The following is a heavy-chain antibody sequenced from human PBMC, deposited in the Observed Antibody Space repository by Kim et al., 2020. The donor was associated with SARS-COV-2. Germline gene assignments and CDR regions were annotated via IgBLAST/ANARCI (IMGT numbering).Heavy chain of an antibody. CDR2: ISYDGSNK. V-gene: IGHV3-30-3*01. Sequence: GGSLRLSCAASGFTFSSYAMHWVRQAPGKGLEWVAVISYDGSNKYYADSVKGRFTISRDNSKNTLYLQMNSLRAEDTAVYYCARDPMITLGGVIVIDYCYYGMDVWGQGTTVTVSS. CDR3: ARDPMITLGGVIVIDYCYYGMDV. D-gene: IGHD3-16*02. J-gene: IGHJ6*02. CDR1: GFTFSSYA.